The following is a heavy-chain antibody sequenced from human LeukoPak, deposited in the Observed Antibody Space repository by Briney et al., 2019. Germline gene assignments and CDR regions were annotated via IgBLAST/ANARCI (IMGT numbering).Heavy chain of an antibody. CDR1: RFTFSSYG. D-gene: IGHD3-9*01. V-gene: IGHV3-30*02. J-gene: IGHJ4*02. CDR3: AKAKGGIFTGYYPPILDY. CDR2: IRYDGSNK. Sequence: PGGSLTLSSAASRFTFSSYGMQWVPQAQGKGLEGVAFIRYDGSNKYYADSVRGRFTISRDNCKNNLYLQMKSLRAEDTDVYYWAKAKGGIFTGYYPPILDYWGQGTLVTVSS.